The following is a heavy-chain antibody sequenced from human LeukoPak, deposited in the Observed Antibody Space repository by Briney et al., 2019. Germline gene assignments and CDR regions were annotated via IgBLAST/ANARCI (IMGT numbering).Heavy chain of an antibody. Sequence: GGSLRLSCAASGFTSSDYYMSWIRQAPGKGLEWVSHISSSGSTIYYADSVKGRFTISRDNAKNSLYLQMNSLRAEDTAVYYCASSGYYDAFDIWGQGTMVTVSS. CDR2: ISSSGSTI. CDR1: GFTSSDYY. CDR3: ASSGYYDAFDI. J-gene: IGHJ3*02. D-gene: IGHD3-22*01. V-gene: IGHV3-11*01.